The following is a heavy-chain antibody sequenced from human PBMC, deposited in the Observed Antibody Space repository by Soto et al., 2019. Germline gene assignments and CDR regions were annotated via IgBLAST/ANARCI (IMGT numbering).Heavy chain of an antibody. CDR1: GGTFSSYT. CDR3: EREPQNYYYYYYMDV. Sequence: QVQLVQSGAEVKKPGSSVKVSCKASGGTFSSYTISWVRQAPGQGLEWMGRIIPILGIANYAQKFQGRVTITADKSTSTAYMELSSLRSEDTAVYYCEREPQNYYYYYYMDVWGKGTTVTVSS. J-gene: IGHJ6*03. V-gene: IGHV1-69*08. CDR2: IIPILGIA.